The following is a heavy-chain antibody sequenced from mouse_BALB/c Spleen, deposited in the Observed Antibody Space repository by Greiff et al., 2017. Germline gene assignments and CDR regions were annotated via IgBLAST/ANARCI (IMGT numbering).Heavy chain of an antibody. J-gene: IGHJ3*01. V-gene: IGHV1-69*01. Sequence: VQLQQSGAELVMPGASVKMSCKASGYTFTDYWMHWVKQRPGQGLEWIGAIDTSDSYTSYNQKFKGKATLTVDESSSTAYMQLSSLTSEDSAVYYCARAYYGYDYWGQGTLVTVSA. CDR2: IDTSDSYT. CDR3: ARAYYGYDY. D-gene: IGHD1-2*01. CDR1: GYTFTDYW.